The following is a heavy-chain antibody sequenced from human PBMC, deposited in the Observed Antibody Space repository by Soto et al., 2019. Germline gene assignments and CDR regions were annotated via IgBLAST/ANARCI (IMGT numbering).Heavy chain of an antibody. CDR1: GYSISSGYY. CDR2: IYHSGST. Sequence: SETLSLTCAVSGYSISSGYYWGWIRQPPGKGLEWIGSIYHSGSTYYNPSLKSRVTISVDTSKNQFSLKLSSVTAADTAVYYCARDKVVRGFDYYYGMDVWDQGTTVTVSS. D-gene: IGHD3-10*01. J-gene: IGHJ6*02. V-gene: IGHV4-38-2*02. CDR3: ARDKVVRGFDYYYGMDV.